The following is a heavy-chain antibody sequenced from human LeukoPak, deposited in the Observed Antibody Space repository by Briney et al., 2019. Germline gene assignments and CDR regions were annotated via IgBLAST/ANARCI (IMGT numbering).Heavy chain of an antibody. CDR2: IKPSGGST. CDR1: GYSFTTYC. V-gene: IGHV1-46*01. Sequence: ASVKVSCKASGYSFTTYCMHWVRQAPGQGLEWMGIIKPSGGSTSYAQKFQDRVTMTRDTSTSTVYMELSSLRSEDTAVYYCARVHDSDWYFDYWGQGTLVTVSS. D-gene: IGHD6-19*01. CDR3: ARVHDSDWYFDY. J-gene: IGHJ4*02.